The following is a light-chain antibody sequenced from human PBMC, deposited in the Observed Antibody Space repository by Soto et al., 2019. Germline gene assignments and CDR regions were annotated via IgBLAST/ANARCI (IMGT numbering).Light chain of an antibody. CDR1: QSISSY. J-gene: IGKJ4*01. Sequence: DIQMTQSPSSLSASVGDRVTITCRASQSISSYLNWYQQKPGKAPKLLIYAASSLQSGVPSRFSGSGSRTAFTLTISSLQPEDFATYYCQQSYSTRLTFGGGTKVEIK. V-gene: IGKV1-39*01. CDR3: QQSYSTRLT. CDR2: AAS.